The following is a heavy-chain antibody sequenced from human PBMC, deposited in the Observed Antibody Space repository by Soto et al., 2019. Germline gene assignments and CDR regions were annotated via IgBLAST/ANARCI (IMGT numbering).Heavy chain of an antibody. D-gene: IGHD1-7*01. J-gene: IGHJ5*02. CDR2: IGGSGYKT. CDR3: AKSSEWGQSDWNYPWRFDP. Sequence: GGSLRLSCAASGFSFSNYVMTWVRQGPGRGLEWVALIGGSGYKTYYADSVKGRFTISRDNSKNTLYLEMNSLRADDTAIYYCAKSSEWGQSDWNYPWRFDPWAQGTMVTVSS. CDR1: GFSFSNYV. V-gene: IGHV3-23*01.